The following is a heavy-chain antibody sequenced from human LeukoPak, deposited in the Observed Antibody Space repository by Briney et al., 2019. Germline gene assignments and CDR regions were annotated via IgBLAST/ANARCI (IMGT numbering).Heavy chain of an antibody. J-gene: IGHJ6*02. CDR2: ISYDGSNK. Sequence: GGSLRLSCAASGFTFSSYAMHWVRQAPGKGLEWVAVISYDGSNKYYADSVKGRFTISRDNSKNTLYPQMNSLRAEDTAVYYCARDRNRIGYYYGMDVWGQGTTVTVSS. CDR1: GFTFSSYA. D-gene: IGHD1-14*01. CDR3: ARDRNRIGYYYGMDV. V-gene: IGHV3-30-3*01.